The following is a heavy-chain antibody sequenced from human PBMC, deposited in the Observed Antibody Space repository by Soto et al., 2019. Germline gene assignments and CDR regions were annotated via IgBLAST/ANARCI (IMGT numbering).Heavy chain of an antibody. CDR3: ARLYYYDSKMADAFDI. CDR1: GGSISSSSYY. CDR2: IYYSGST. V-gene: IGHV4-39*01. Sequence: PSETLSLTCTVAGGSISSSSYYWGWIRQPPGKGLEWIGSIYYSGSTYYNPSLKSRVTISVDTSKNQFSLKLSSVTAADTAVYYCARLYYYDSKMADAFDIWGQGTMVTVSS. D-gene: IGHD3-22*01. J-gene: IGHJ3*02.